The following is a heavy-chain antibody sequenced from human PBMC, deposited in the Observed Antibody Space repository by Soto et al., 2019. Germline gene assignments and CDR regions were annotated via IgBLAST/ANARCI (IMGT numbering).Heavy chain of an antibody. CDR1: GYGFTTYG. CDR3: ARGRYGDY. Sequence: QVHLVQSGAEVKKPGASVKVSCKGSGYGFTTYGTTWVRQAPGQGLEWMAWISAHNGNTNYAQKVQGRVTVTRDTSTTTAYMELRSLRYDDTAVYYCARGRYGDYWGQGAQVTLSS. D-gene: IGHD1-1*01. V-gene: IGHV1-18*01. CDR2: ISAHNGNT. J-gene: IGHJ4*02.